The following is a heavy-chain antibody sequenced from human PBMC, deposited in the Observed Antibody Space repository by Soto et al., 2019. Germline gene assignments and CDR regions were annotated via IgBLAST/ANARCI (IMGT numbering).Heavy chain of an antibody. V-gene: IGHV1-69*12. CDR2: IIPIFGTA. Sequence: QVQLVQSGAEVKKPGSSVKVSCKASGGTFSSYAITWVRQAPGQGLEWMGGIIPIFGTANYAQKFQGRVTVTADESTTTAYMALSSLRSEDTAVYYCARGGSGDYVYYYYYGMDVWGQGTTVTVSS. J-gene: IGHJ6*02. D-gene: IGHD4-17*01. CDR3: ARGGSGDYVYYYYYGMDV. CDR1: GGTFSSYA.